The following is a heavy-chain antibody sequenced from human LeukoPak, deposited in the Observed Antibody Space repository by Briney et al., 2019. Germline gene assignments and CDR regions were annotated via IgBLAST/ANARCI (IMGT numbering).Heavy chain of an antibody. CDR2: ISSSSSYI. J-gene: IGHJ4*02. CDR1: GFTFSSYS. V-gene: IGHV3-21*04. D-gene: IGHD3-9*01. Sequence: GGSLRLSCAASGFTFSSYSMNWVRQAPGKGLEWVSSISSSSSYIYYADSVKGRFTISRDNAKNSLYLQMNSLRAEDTASYYCAKDRALYYDILTGFDYWGQGTLVTVSS. CDR3: AKDRALYYDILTGFDY.